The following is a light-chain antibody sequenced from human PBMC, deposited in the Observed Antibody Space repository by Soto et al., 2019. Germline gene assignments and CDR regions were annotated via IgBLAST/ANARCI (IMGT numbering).Light chain of an antibody. J-gene: IGKJ1*01. CDR1: QSVNSNY. CDR2: GAS. CDR3: QQYVNSPGT. V-gene: IGKV3-20*01. Sequence: EVVLTQSPDTLSLSPGERATLSCGASQSVNSNYLAWLQQKPGQAPKLLIYGASNRATGIPDRFSGSGSGTDFTLTISRLEPEDFAVYYCQQYVNSPGTFGQGTKVEIK.